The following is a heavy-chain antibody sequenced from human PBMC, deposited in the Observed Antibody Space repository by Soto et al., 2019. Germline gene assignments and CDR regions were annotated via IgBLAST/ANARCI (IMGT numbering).Heavy chain of an antibody. CDR3: TTLGYCSGGSCYNLIDY. Sequence: GGSLRLSSEASGFTFSSYGMSWVRQAPGKGLEWVSGISGGGGTTYYADSVKGRFTISRDNSKNTLYLQVNSLRAEDTAVYYCTTLGYCSGGSCYNLIDYWGQGTLVTVSS. D-gene: IGHD2-15*01. J-gene: IGHJ4*02. V-gene: IGHV3-23*01. CDR1: GFTFSSYG. CDR2: ISGGGGTT.